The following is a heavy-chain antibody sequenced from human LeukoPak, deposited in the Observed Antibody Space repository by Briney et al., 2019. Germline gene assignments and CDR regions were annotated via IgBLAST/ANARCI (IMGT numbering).Heavy chain of an antibody. CDR2: IRYDGSNK. Sequence: GGSLRLSCAASGFTFSSYGMHWARQAPGKGLEWVAFIRYDGSNKYYADSVKGRFTISRDNSKNTLYLQMNSLRAEDTAVYYCAKDQSWGSMVFDYWGQGTLVTVSS. CDR3: AKDQSWGSMVFDY. J-gene: IGHJ4*02. D-gene: IGHD7-27*01. V-gene: IGHV3-30*02. CDR1: GFTFSSYG.